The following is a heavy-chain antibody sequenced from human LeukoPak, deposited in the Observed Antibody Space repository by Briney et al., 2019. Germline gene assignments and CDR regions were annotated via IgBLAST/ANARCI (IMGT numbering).Heavy chain of an antibody. CDR2: IRSKANSYAT. Sequence: GGSLRLSCAASGFTFSGSAMHWVRQASGKGLKWVGRIRSKANSYATAYAASVKGRFTISRDDSKNTAYLQMNSLKTEDTAVYYCTRAVGELLGFWFDPWGQGTLVTVSS. J-gene: IGHJ5*02. D-gene: IGHD1-26*01. CDR1: GFTFSGSA. CDR3: TRAVGELLGFWFDP. V-gene: IGHV3-73*01.